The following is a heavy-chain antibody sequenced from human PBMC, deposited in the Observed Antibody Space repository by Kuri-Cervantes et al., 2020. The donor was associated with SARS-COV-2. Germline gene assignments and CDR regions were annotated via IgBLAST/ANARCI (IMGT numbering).Heavy chain of an antibody. CDR1: GGTFSSYA. J-gene: IGHJ6*03. CDR3: ARSLVFYDFWSGYHYYMDV. Sequence: SVKVSCKASGGTFSSYAISWVRQAPGQGLEWMGGIIPIFGTANYAQKFQGRVTMTEDTSTDTAYMELSSLRSEDTAVYYCARSLVFYDFWSGYHYYMDVWGKGTTVTVSS. V-gene: IGHV1-69*06. CDR2: IIPIFGTA. D-gene: IGHD3-3*01.